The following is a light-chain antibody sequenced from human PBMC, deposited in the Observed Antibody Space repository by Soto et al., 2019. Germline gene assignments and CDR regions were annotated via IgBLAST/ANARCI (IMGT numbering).Light chain of an antibody. CDR1: SSDVGGYNY. Sequence: QSVLTQPASVSGSPGQSIAISCTGTSSDVGGYNYVSWYQQHPGKAPKLILCDVSNRPSGVSDRFSGSKPGNTASLTISGLQTEDEADYYCSSYTTSSTYVFGTGTKVTVL. J-gene: IGLJ1*01. CDR3: SSYTTSSTYV. V-gene: IGLV2-14*01. CDR2: DVS.